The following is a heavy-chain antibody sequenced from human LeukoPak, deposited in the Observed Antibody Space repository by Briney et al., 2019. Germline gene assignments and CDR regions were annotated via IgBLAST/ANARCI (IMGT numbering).Heavy chain of an antibody. Sequence: GGSLRLSCAASGFTFSSYSMNWVRQAPGKGLEWVSSISSSSSYIYYADSVKGRFTISRDNAKNSLYLQMNSLRAEDTAVYYCARGGEDYYGSGSYYNDYWGQGTLVTVSS. CDR1: GFTFSSYS. V-gene: IGHV3-21*01. D-gene: IGHD3-10*01. CDR3: ARGGEDYYGSGSYYNDY. CDR2: ISSSSSYI. J-gene: IGHJ4*02.